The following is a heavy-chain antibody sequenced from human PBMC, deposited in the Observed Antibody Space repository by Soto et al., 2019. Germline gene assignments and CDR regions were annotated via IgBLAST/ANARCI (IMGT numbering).Heavy chain of an antibody. J-gene: IGHJ6*02. Sequence: EVQLLESGGGLVQPGGSLRLACAASGFTFSSYTMSWVRQAPGKGLEWVSDISGSGDSTYYAESVKGRFTISRDNSKNTLFLQMNGLRVEDTAAYLCAKFVRFLKYYHAMDVWGQGTTVTVSS. CDR1: GFTFSSYT. D-gene: IGHD3-3*01. CDR2: ISGSGDST. CDR3: AKFVRFLKYYHAMDV. V-gene: IGHV3-23*01.